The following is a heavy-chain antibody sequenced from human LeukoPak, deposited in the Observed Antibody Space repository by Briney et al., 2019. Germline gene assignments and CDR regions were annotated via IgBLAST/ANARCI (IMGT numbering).Heavy chain of an antibody. J-gene: IGHJ4*02. CDR3: AKDRSIGYCSGGSCYSDDY. D-gene: IGHD2-15*01. Sequence: GASLRLSCAASGFTFSSYAMSWVRQAPGKGLEWVSAISGSGGSTYYADSVKGRFTISRDNSKNTLYLKMNSLRAEDTAVYYCAKDRSIGYCSGGSCYSDDYWGQGTLVTVSS. CDR1: GFTFSSYA. CDR2: ISGSGGST. V-gene: IGHV3-23*01.